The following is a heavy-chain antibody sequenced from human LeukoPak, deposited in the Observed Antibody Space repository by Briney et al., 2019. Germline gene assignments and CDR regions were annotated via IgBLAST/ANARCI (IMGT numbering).Heavy chain of an antibody. V-gene: IGHV3-11*01. J-gene: IGHJ4*02. CDR3: ARDRSGGWCPETDY. CDR1: GFTFSDYY. Sequence: GGSLRLSCAASGFTFSDYYVTWVRQAPGKGLDWLSYISPRGDTIYYADSVKGRFTVSRDNAKNSLYLQMNSLRAEDTAMYYCARDRSGGWCPETDYWGQGTLVTVSS. CDR2: ISPRGDTI. D-gene: IGHD6-19*01.